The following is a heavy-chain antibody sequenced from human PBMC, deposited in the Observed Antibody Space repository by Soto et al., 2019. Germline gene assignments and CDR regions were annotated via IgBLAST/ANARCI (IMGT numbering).Heavy chain of an antibody. CDR2: LKVDGSEE. CDR1: GFTFSDYW. D-gene: IGHD3-10*01. V-gene: IGHV3-7*05. J-gene: IGHJ4*02. Sequence: GGSLRLSCAATGFTFSDYWMSWVRLAPGKGLEWVALLKVDGSEEYYVDSVKGRFTISRDNAKNSLYLQMNSLRDEDTAVYYCARDSGERVIDYWGQGTLVTVSS. CDR3: ARDSGERVIDY.